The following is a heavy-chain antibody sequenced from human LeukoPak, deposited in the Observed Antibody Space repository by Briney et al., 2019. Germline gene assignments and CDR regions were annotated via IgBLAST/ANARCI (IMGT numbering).Heavy chain of an antibody. Sequence: ASVKVSCKASGYTFTDYYMHWVRQAAGQGLEWMGWINPNSGGTNYAQNFQGRVTMTRDTSISTAFLELSSLRSDDTAVYYCARGSTRDSSGWYGPGKWFDPWGQGTLVTVSS. CDR2: INPNSGGT. J-gene: IGHJ5*02. CDR1: GYTFTDYY. D-gene: IGHD6-19*01. V-gene: IGHV1-2*02. CDR3: ARGSTRDSSGWYGPGKWFDP.